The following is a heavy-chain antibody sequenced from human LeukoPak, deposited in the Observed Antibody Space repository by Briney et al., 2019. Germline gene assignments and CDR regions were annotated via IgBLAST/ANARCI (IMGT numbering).Heavy chain of an antibody. J-gene: IGHJ6*02. D-gene: IGHD3-10*01. CDR3: ARVSTLPNYYYYYYYGMDV. CDR1: GYTFTSYD. Sequence: ASVKVSCKASGYTFTSYDINWVRRATGQGLEWMGWMNPNSGNTGYAQEFQGRVTMTRNTSISTAYMELSSLRSEDTAVYYCARVSTLPNYYYYYYYGMDVWGQGTTVTVSS. V-gene: IGHV1-8*01. CDR2: MNPNSGNT.